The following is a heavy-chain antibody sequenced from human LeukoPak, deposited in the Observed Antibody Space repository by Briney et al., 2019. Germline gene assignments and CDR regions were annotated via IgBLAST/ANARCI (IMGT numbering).Heavy chain of an antibody. J-gene: IGHJ4*02. CDR1: GFTFSSYA. Sequence: GGSLRLSCAASGFTFSSYAMHWVRQAPGKGLEWVAVISYDGSNKYYADSVKGRFTISRDNAKNSLYLQMNSLRAEDTAVYYCAREVQLSWDGGFDYWGQGTLVTVSS. CDR2: ISYDGSNK. CDR3: AREVQLSWDGGFDY. V-gene: IGHV3-30-3*01. D-gene: IGHD5-24*01.